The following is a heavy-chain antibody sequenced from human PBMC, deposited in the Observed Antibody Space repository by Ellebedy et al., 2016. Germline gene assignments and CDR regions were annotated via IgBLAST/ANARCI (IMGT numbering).Heavy chain of an antibody. CDR1: KFNFNMYA. CDR3: AKGFSGTALSPHFYVPDV. V-gene: IGHV3-23*01. Sequence: GESLKISCAASKFNFNMYAMTWVRQAPGKGLEWVSSIGFGGANPYYADSVKGRFTISRDDSSNTVYLQMDSLRVEDTAAYYCAKGFSGTALSPHFYVPDVWGPGTTVTVSS. CDR2: IGFGGANP. D-gene: IGHD1-26*01. J-gene: IGHJ6*02.